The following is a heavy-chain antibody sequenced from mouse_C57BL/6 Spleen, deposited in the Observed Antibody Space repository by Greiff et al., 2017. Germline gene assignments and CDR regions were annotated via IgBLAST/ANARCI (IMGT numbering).Heavy chain of an antibody. CDR1: GFTFSDAW. D-gene: IGHD1-1*01. CDR3: IVRHYYGTPTGTSMSGAQDFDV. CDR2: IRNKANNHAT. Sequence: EVKLMESGGGLVQPGGSMKLSCAASGFTFSDAWMDWVRQSPEKGLEWVAEIRNKANNHATYYAESVKGRFTISRDDSKSSVYLQMNSLRAEDTGIYYCIVRHYYGTPTGTSMSGAQDFDVWGTGTTVTVSS. J-gene: IGHJ1*03. V-gene: IGHV6-6*01.